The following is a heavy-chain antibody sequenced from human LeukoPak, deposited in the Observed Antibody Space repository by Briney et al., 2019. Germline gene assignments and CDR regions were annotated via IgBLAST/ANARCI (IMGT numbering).Heavy chain of an antibody. Sequence: ASVKVCCKASGYTFTSYDINWVRQATGQGLEWMGWMNPNSGNTGYAQKFQGRVTITRNTSISTAYMELSSLRSEDTAVYYCARGEIEALFFSSGYSSGWSTYYMDVWGKGTTVTVSS. V-gene: IGHV1-8*03. CDR3: ARGEIEALFFSSGYSSGWSTYYMDV. J-gene: IGHJ6*03. D-gene: IGHD6-19*01. CDR2: MNPNSGNT. CDR1: GYTFTSYD.